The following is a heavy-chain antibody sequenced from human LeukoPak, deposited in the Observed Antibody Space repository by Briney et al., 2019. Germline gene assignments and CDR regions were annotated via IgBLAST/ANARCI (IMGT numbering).Heavy chain of an antibody. D-gene: IGHD3-10*01. J-gene: IGHJ6*03. CDR1: GFTFSSYG. Sequence: GGSLRLSCAASGFTFSSYGMTWVRQAPGKGLEWVSYISSSSSTIYHADSVKGRFTISRDNAKNSLYLQMNSLRAEDTALYYCARENYYGSGTEPYYYYYMDVWGKGTTVTVSS. CDR3: ARENYYGSGTEPYYYYYMDV. V-gene: IGHV3-48*04. CDR2: ISSSSSTI.